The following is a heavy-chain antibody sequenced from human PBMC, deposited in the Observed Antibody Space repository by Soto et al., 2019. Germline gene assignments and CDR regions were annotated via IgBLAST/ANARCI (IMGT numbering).Heavy chain of an antibody. CDR2: VSPTGDTV. J-gene: IGHJ4*02. CDR1: GFRFEQYV. Sequence: VQVVASGGGLVQPGRSLRLSCAVSGFRFEQYVMHWVRQAPGKGLECVSTVSPTGDTVAYADSVEGRFTVSRDNAKNSLYLEVNSLKGGDAAVCYCLKDAASGSIDDWGQGTLVTVSS. V-gene: IGHV3-9*01. D-gene: IGHD3-10*01. CDR3: LKDAASGSIDD.